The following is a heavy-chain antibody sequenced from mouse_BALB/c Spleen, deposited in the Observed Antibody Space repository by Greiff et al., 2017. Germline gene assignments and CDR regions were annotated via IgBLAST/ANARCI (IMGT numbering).Heavy chain of an antibody. CDR1: GFAFSSYD. V-gene: IGHV5-12-1*01. J-gene: IGHJ1*01. Sequence: EVKLMESGGGLVKPGGSLKLSCAASGFAFSSYDMSWVRQTPEKRLEWVAYISSGGGSTYYPDTVKGRFTISRDNAKNTLYLQMSSLKSEDTAMYYCARHYYDYNYWYFDVWGAGTTVTVSS. D-gene: IGHD2-4*01. CDR2: ISSGGGST. CDR3: ARHYYDYNYWYFDV.